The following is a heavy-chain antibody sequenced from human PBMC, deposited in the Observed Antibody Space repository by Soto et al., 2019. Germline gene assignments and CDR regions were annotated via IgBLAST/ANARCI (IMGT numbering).Heavy chain of an antibody. CDR2: ISYDGSKK. D-gene: IGHD3-9*01. J-gene: IGHJ4*02. CDR1: GFTVSSYC. Sequence: PGGSLSLSCVASGFTVSSYCMHWVRQAPGKGLEWMAIISYDGSKKYYADSVKGRFTISRDDSKNTLYLQMNSLRPEDTAVHYCAKDRYDILTGYFDYWGQGTLVTVSS. V-gene: IGHV3-30*18. CDR3: AKDRYDILTGYFDY.